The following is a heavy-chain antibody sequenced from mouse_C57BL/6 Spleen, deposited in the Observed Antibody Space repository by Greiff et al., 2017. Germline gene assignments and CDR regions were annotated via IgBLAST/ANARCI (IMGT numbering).Heavy chain of an antibody. CDR1: GYTFTSYG. CDR2: IYPRSGNT. CDR3: AIYYGNYYAMDY. V-gene: IGHV1-81*01. J-gene: IGHJ4*01. D-gene: IGHD2-1*01. Sequence: QVQLQQSGAELARPGASVKLSCKASGYTFTSYGISWVKQRTGQGLEWIGEIYPRSGNTYYNEKFKGKATLTADKSSSTAYMELRSLTSEDSAVYFCAIYYGNYYAMDYWGQGTSVTVAS.